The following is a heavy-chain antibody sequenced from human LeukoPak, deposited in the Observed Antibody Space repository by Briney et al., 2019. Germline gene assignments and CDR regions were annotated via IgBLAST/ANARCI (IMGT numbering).Heavy chain of an antibody. CDR1: GYTFTGYY. V-gene: IGHV1-2*02. CDR2: INPNSGGT. Sequence: GASVKVSCKASGYTFTGYYMHWGRQAPGQGLEWMGWINPNSGGTDYAQKSQGRVTMARDTSISTAYMELSSLTSDDTAVYYCSRGRADGYSGYDFGDYWGQGTLVTVSS. D-gene: IGHD5-12*01. CDR3: SRGRADGYSGYDFGDY. J-gene: IGHJ4*02.